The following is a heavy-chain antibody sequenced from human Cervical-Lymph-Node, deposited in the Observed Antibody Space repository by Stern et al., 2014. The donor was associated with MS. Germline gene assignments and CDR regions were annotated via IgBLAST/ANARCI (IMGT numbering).Heavy chain of an antibody. CDR3: AKHACTGAACPFDL. D-gene: IGHD2-8*02. CDR2: VYYSGAT. V-gene: IGHV4-39*01. Sequence: VQLEESGPGLVKPSETLSLTCAVSGDSISSYTHYWAWIRQPPGKGLEWIGSVYYSGATYYTPSLKSPVTIPVDTPNNHFSLGLTSVTAADTAVYYCAKHACTGAACPFDLWGQGTLVTVSS. J-gene: IGHJ4*02. CDR1: GDSISSYTHY.